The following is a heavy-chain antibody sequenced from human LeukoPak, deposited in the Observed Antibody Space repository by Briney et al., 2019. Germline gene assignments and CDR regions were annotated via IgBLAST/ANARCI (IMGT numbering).Heavy chain of an antibody. V-gene: IGHV4-59*08. CDR1: GGSITSYY. Sequence: SETLSLTCTVSGGSITSYYWSWIRQPPGKGLEWIGYIYSSGSTTYNPSLKSRVTISVDTSKNQFSLKLTSVTAADAAVYYCARRAVAENYFDYWGQGTLVTDSS. CDR3: ARRAVAENYFDY. J-gene: IGHJ4*02. D-gene: IGHD6-19*01. CDR2: IYSSGST.